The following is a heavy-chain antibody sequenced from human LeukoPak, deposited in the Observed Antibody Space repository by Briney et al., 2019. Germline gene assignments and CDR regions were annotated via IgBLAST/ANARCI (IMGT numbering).Heavy chain of an antibody. CDR1: GFTFSSYA. J-gene: IGHJ4*02. CDR3: AKDEGDIVVVPAAMDY. V-gene: IGHV3-23*01. Sequence: GGSLRLSCAASGFTFSSYAMSWVRQAPGKGLEWVSAIRGSGGSTYYADSVKGRFTISRDNSNNTLYLQMNSLRAEDTAVYYCAKDEGDIVVVPAAMDYWGQGTLVTVSS. CDR2: IRGSGGST. D-gene: IGHD2-2*01.